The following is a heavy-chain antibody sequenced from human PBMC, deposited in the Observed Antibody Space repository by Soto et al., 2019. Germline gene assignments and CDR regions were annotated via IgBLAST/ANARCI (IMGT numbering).Heavy chain of an antibody. CDR3: ARASSRYGFDAFDM. CDR1: GYTFTSYN. V-gene: IGHV1-8*01. J-gene: IGHJ3*02. D-gene: IGHD5-12*01. Sequence: QVQLVQSGAEVKKPGASVKVSCKASGYTFTSYNVNWARQATGQGLEWMGWMNPNSGNTGYAQKFHGRVTLTRNTSISTAYMEVSSLRSEDTSVYYCARASSRYGFDAFDMWGQGTMVTVSS. CDR2: MNPNSGNT.